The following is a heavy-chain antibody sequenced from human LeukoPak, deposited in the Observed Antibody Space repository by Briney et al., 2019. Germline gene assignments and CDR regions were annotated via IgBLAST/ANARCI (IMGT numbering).Heavy chain of an antibody. D-gene: IGHD3-10*01. CDR1: GYTFTSYD. CDR3: ARSGFMVRGVAIYYGMDV. J-gene: IGHJ6*02. V-gene: IGHV1-8*01. CDR2: MNPNSGNT. Sequence: ASVKVSCKASGYTFTSYDINWGRQATGQGLEWMGWMNPNSGNTGYAQKFQGRVTMTRNTSISTAYMELSSLRSEDTAVYYCARSGFMVRGVAIYYGMDVWGQGTTVTVSS.